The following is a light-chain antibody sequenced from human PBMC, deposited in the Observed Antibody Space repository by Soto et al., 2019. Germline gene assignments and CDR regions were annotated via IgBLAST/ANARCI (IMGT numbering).Light chain of an antibody. CDR2: AAS. V-gene: IGKV1-39*01. J-gene: IGKJ1*01. Sequence: DIQMTQSPSSLSASVRYRVTFTWRASQSISSYLNWYQQKPGKAPKVLIYAASSLQSGVPSRFSGSGSGTDFTLTISSLQPEDFATYYCQQSYSIPWTFGQGTKVDIK. CDR1: QSISSY. CDR3: QQSYSIPWT.